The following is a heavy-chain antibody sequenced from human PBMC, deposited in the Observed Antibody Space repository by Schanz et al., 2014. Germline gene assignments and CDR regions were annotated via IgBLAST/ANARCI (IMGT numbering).Heavy chain of an antibody. J-gene: IGHJ3*02. CDR2: ISGDHRNT. CDR1: GFTFSGFW. CDR3: AKGRFGELSAFDN. D-gene: IGHD3-10*01. Sequence: EAHLVESGGGLVKPGGSLTLSCAASGFTFSGFWMTWVRQAPGKGLEWVSSISGDHRNTFYADSVKGRFTISRDNSKNTLYLQMNSLRAEDTAVYYCAKGRFGELSAFDNWGQGTMDTVSS. V-gene: IGHV3-23*04.